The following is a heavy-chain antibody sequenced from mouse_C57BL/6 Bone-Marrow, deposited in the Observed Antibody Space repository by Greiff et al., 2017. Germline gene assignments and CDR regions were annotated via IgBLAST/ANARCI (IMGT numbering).Heavy chain of an antibody. J-gene: IGHJ1*03. D-gene: IGHD1-1*01. CDR3: YYYYGGYVDV. V-gene: IGHV1-82*01. CDR2: IYPGDGDT. CDR1: GYAFSSSW. Sequence: QVQLQQSGPELVKPGASVKISCKASGYAFSSSWMNWVKQRPGKGLEWIGRIYPGDGDTNYNGKFKGKATLTADKSSSTAYMQLSSLTSEDSAVYFCYYYYGGYVDVWGTGTTVTVSS.